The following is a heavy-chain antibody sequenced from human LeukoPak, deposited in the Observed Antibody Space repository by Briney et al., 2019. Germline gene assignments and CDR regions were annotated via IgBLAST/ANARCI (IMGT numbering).Heavy chain of an antibody. CDR2: ISSSGSDI. CDR1: GFTLSNYE. V-gene: IGHV3-48*03. J-gene: IGHJ4*02. D-gene: IGHD3-9*01. CDR3: AKDSNFDWSNPFDY. Sequence: GGSLRLSCATSGFTLSNYEMDWVRQAPGKGLEWVSYISSSGSDIYYADSVKGRFTISRDNAKNSLYLHMNSLRAEDTAVYYCAKDSNFDWSNPFDYWGQGTLVTVSS.